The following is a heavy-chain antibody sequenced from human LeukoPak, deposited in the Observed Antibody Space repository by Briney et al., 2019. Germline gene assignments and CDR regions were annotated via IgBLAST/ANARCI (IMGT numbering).Heavy chain of an antibody. V-gene: IGHV3-23*01. CDR1: GFMFGDYA. CDR2: ISGSGGSI. Sequence: PGGSLGLSCAASGFMFGDYAMSWVRQAPGKGLEWVSSISGSGGSIYDADSVKGRFTISRDNFKNTLYLQMNSLRAEDTAVYYCAKTKAFTSGFPLDLWGQGTLVTVSS. D-gene: IGHD3-22*01. CDR3: AKTKAFTSGFPLDL. J-gene: IGHJ5*02.